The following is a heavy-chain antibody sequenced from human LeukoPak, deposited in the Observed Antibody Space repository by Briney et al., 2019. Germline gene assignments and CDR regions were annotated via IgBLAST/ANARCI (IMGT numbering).Heavy chain of an antibody. CDR1: GFTFSRYE. J-gene: IGHJ4*02. CDR3: AREWARDFDY. Sequence: PGGSLRLSCAASGFTFSRYEMNWVRQAPGKGLEWVSYITSSGSTIYYADSVKGRFTISRHNAKNSLYLQMNSLRAEDTAVYYCAREWARDFDYWGQGTLVTVSS. D-gene: IGHD1-26*01. CDR2: ITSSGSTI. V-gene: IGHV3-48*03.